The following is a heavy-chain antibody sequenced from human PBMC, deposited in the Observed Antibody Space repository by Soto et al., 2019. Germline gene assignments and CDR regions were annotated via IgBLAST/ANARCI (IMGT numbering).Heavy chain of an antibody. V-gene: IGHV4-59*01. D-gene: IGHD2-2*01. J-gene: IGHJ4*02. CDR3: ARWTCTSGPCNTFGY. CDR2: MFVSGPP. Sequence: QVQLQESGPGLLRPSETLSLNCSVSGGSISGYYWSWIRQAPGKGLEYIGHMFVSGPPNLMPSLKSRFAMSVDMSKIQCSLRLISVTAADTAVYFCARWTCTSGPCNTFGYWSQRILVTVSS. CDR1: GGSISGYY.